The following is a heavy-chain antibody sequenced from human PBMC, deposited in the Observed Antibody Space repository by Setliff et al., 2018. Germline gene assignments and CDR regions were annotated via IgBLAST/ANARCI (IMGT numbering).Heavy chain of an antibody. CDR3: ARDPAYGAFDI. CDR2: INEDGSHK. Sequence: GGSLRLSCAASGFTFSSYAMSWVRQAPGKGLERLANINEDGSHKWYVDSVKGRFTISRDNAKNSLYLQMNGLRAEDTAVYYCARDPAYGAFDIWGQGTMVTVS. CDR1: GFTFSSYA. J-gene: IGHJ3*02. V-gene: IGHV3-7*03. D-gene: IGHD3-16*01.